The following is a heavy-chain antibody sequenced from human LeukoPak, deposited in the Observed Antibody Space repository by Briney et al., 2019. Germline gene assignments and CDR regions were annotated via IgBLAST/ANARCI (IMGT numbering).Heavy chain of an antibody. V-gene: IGHV7-4-1*02. CDR2: INTNTGNP. CDR1: GYTFTSYA. Sequence: ASVKVSCKASGYTFTSYAMNWVRQAPGQGLGWMGWINTNTGNPTYAQGFTGRFVFSLDTSVSTAYLQISSLKAENTAVYYCASKPQWLVRFPFDYWGQGTLVTVSS. D-gene: IGHD6-19*01. J-gene: IGHJ4*02. CDR3: ASKPQWLVRFPFDY.